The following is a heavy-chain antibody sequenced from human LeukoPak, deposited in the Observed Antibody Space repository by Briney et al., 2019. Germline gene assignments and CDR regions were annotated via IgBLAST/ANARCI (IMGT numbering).Heavy chain of an antibody. J-gene: IGHJ4*02. Sequence: ASVKVSCKASGYTFTGYGISWVRQAPGQGLEWMGWISAYNGNTNYAQKLQGRVTMTTDTSTSTAYMELRSLRSDDTAVYYCARSSSQYYYGSGRNFDYWGQGTLVTVSS. CDR1: GYTFTGYG. CDR2: ISAYNGNT. CDR3: ARSSSQYYYGSGRNFDY. D-gene: IGHD3-10*01. V-gene: IGHV1-18*01.